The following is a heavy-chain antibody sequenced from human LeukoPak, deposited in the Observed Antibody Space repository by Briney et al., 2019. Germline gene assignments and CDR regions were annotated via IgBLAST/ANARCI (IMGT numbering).Heavy chain of an antibody. V-gene: IGHV3-23*01. CDR2: ISGSGGST. CDR3: AKEGPNSGYDWVVDYYYGMDV. D-gene: IGHD5-12*01. J-gene: IGHJ6*02. CDR1: GFTVSSYA. Sequence: GGSLRLSCAASGFTVSSYAMSSVRQAPGKGLEWVSAISGSGGSTYYADSVKGRFTISRDNSKNTLYLQMNSLRAEDTAVYYCAKEGPNSGYDWVVDYYYGMDVWGQGTTVTVSS.